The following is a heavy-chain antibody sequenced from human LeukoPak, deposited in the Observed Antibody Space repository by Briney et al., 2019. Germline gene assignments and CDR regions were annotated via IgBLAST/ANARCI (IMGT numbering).Heavy chain of an antibody. V-gene: IGHV3-23*01. D-gene: IGHD1-1*01. CDR1: GFTFRSYA. J-gene: IGHJ4*02. CDR2: ISGSGGST. Sequence: PGGSLRLSCAASGFTFRSYAMSWVRQAPGKGLEWVSAISGSGGSTYYADSVKGRFTISRDNSKNTLYVQMNSLRAEDTAGYYCTKLNPGVPNVDYWGRGTLVTVSS. CDR3: TKLNPGVPNVDY.